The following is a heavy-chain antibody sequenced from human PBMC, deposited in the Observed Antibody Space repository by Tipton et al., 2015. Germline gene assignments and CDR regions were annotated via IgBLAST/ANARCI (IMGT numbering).Heavy chain of an antibody. CDR2: ISDSGAST. CDR3: ARDVFCGGDCYPRHVHH. CDR1: GFTFSSYA. V-gene: IGHV3-23*01. D-gene: IGHD2-21*02. Sequence: SLRLSCVASGFTFSSYAMSWARQAPGKGLEWVSGISDSGASTYYVDSVKGRFTISRDSAENSLSLQMNSLRAEDTGVYYCARDVFCGGDCYPRHVHHWGQGTLVTVSS. J-gene: IGHJ1*01.